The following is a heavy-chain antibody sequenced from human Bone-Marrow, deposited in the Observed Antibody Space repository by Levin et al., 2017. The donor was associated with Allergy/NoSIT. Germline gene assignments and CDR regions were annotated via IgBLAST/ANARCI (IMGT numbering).Heavy chain of an antibody. D-gene: IGHD6-13*01. CDR1: GYSFPSYW. CDR3: ARPRGSKYTSTWYYYYGMDV. J-gene: IGHJ6*02. Sequence: PGGSLRLSCKGSGYSFPSYWIAWVRQMPGKGLEWMGIIYPGDSGTRYSPSFQGQVTISADKSINTAYLQWRSLKASDTAMYYCARPRGSKYTSTWYYYYGMDVWGQGTTVTVSS. V-gene: IGHV5-51*01. CDR2: IYPGDSGT.